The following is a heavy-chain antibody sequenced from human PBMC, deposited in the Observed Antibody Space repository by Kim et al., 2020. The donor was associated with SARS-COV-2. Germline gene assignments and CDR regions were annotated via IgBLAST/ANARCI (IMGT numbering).Heavy chain of an antibody. V-gene: IGHV4-61*01. D-gene: IGHD6-6*01. J-gene: IGHJ6*02. CDR1: GGSVSSGSYY. Sequence: SETLSLTCTVSGGSVSSGSYYWSWIRQPPGKGLEWIGYIYYSGSTNYNPSLKSRVTISVDTSKNQFSLKLSSVTAADTAVYYCARIEYSSSSEGGGYGMDVWGQGTTVTVSS. CDR3: ARIEYSSSSEGGGYGMDV. CDR2: IYYSGST.